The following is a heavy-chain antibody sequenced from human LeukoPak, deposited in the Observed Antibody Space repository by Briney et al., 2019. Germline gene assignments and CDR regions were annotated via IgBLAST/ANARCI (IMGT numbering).Heavy chain of an antibody. J-gene: IGHJ2*01. V-gene: IGHV3-30*18. CDR1: GFTFSNYG. Sequence: QPGGSLRLSCAASGFTFSNYGMHWVRQAPGKGLEWVAIISYDGSNQYYTDSVKGRFTISRDNSKNTLYLQINSLRAEDTAVYFCAKDRSGLNWYFDLWGRGTLVTVPS. CDR3: AKDRSGLNWYFDL. D-gene: IGHD6-19*01. CDR2: ISYDGSNQ.